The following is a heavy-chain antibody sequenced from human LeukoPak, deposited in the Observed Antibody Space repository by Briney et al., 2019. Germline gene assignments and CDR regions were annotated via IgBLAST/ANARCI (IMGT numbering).Heavy chain of an antibody. D-gene: IGHD6-19*01. CDR3: AKWGSSGWSGSYYGLDV. J-gene: IGHJ6*02. V-gene: IGHV3-30*18. Sequence: GGSLRLSCAASGFTFSSYGMHWVRQAPGKGLEWVAVISFDGINKYYTDSVKGRFTISRGNSQNTLYLQMNRLRVDDTAVYYCAKWGSSGWSGSYYGLDVWGQGTTVTVSS. CDR2: ISFDGINK. CDR1: GFTFSSYG.